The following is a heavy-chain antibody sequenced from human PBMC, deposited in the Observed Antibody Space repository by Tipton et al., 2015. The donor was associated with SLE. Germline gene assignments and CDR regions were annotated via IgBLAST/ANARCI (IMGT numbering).Heavy chain of an antibody. J-gene: IGHJ5*02. CDR2: ISYSENT. V-gene: IGHV4-39*07. Sequence: TLSLTCTVFGDSISSSGYQWGWIRQPPGKGLEWIGRISYSENTYYNPSLRSRVTLLLDMSKNQFSLKVSSVTAADTAVYYCARDLGYDFWSGFGVFDPWGQGTLVTVSS. D-gene: IGHD3-3*01. CDR1: GDSISSSGYQ. CDR3: ARDLGYDFWSGFGVFDP.